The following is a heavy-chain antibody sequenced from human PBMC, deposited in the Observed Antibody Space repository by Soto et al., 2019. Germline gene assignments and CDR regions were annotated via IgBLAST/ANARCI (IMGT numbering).Heavy chain of an antibody. CDR1: GYSFTSHW. J-gene: IGHJ3*02. CDR2: IYPGNSDT. CDR3: ARQFHPGIAAAGSFPFDI. Sequence: PGESLKISCKGSGYSFTSHWIGWVRQMPGKGLEWMGIIYPGNSDTRYSPSCQGQVTISADNSISTAYLQWSSLKASDTAMYYFARQFHPGIAAAGSFPFDIWGQGTMVTVSS. D-gene: IGHD6-13*01. V-gene: IGHV5-51*01.